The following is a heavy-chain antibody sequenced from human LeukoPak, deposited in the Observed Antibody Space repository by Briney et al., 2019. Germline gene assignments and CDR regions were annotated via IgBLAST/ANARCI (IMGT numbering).Heavy chain of an antibody. Sequence: PSETLSLTCTVSGGSISSSSYYWGWIRQPPGKGLEWIGSIYYSGSTYYNPSLKSRVTISVDTSKNQFSLKLSSVTAADTAVYYCARVRRMVPDYWGQGTLVTVSS. CDR1: GGSISSSSYY. V-gene: IGHV4-39*07. CDR3: ARVRRMVPDY. D-gene: IGHD2-8*01. J-gene: IGHJ4*02. CDR2: IYYSGST.